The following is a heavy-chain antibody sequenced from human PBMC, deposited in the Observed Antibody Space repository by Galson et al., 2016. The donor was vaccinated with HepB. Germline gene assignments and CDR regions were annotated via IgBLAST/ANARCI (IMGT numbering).Heavy chain of an antibody. Sequence: SLRLSCAASELTVSSNYMSWVRQAPGKGLEWVSVIYSGGGTYYADSVQGRFTISRDNSKNTAFLEMSSLRAEDTAVYYCARDRLASGNHLDYWGQGTLVTVSS. CDR3: ARDRLASGNHLDY. CDR2: IYSGGGT. D-gene: IGHD4-23*01. V-gene: IGHV3-53*01. J-gene: IGHJ4*02. CDR1: ELTVSSNY.